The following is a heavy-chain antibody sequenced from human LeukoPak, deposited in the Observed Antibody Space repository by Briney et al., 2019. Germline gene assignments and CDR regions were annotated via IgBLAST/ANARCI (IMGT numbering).Heavy chain of an antibody. CDR1: GYTFTSYY. Sequence: ASVKVSCKASGYTFTSYYMHWVRQAPGQGLEWMGIINPSGGSTSYAQKFQGRVTMTRDTSISTAYMELSRLRSDDTAVYYCARVSRQWPGAYFDYWGQGTLVTVSS. V-gene: IGHV1-46*01. J-gene: IGHJ4*02. D-gene: IGHD6-19*01. CDR2: INPSGGST. CDR3: ARVSRQWPGAYFDY.